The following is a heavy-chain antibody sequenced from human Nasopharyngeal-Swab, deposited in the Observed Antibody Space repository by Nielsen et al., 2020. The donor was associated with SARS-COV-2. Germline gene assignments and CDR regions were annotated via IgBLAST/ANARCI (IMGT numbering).Heavy chain of an antibody. J-gene: IGHJ4*02. CDR2: IYHSGST. Sequence: WIRQPPGKGLEWIGEIYHSGSTNYNPSLKSRVTISVDKSKNQFSLKLSSVTAADTAVYYRASWYPDYWGQGTLVTVSS. D-gene: IGHD6-13*01. CDR3: ASWYPDY. V-gene: IGHV4-4*02.